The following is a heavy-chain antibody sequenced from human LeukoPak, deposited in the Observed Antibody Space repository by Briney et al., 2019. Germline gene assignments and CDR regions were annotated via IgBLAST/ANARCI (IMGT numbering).Heavy chain of an antibody. V-gene: IGHV3-30*02. CDR2: IRYDGTNK. J-gene: IGHJ4*02. CDR3: AKDRAAAFDY. CDR1: GFTFSSYG. Sequence: GGSLRLSCAASGFTFSSYGMHWVREAPGKGLEWVAFIRYDGTNKYYADSVKGRFTISRDNSKNTLYLQMDSLRAEDTAVYYCAKDRAAAFDYWGQGTLVTVSS. D-gene: IGHD2-15*01.